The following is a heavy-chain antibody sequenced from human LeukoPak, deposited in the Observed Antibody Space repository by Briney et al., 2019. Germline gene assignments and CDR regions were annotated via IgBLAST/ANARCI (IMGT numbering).Heavy chain of an antibody. D-gene: IGHD3/OR15-3a*01. J-gene: IGHJ4*02. V-gene: IGHV3-33*01. Sequence: GGSLRLSCAASGFTFNSYGMRWVRQAPGKGLEWVAVIWNDGSTKTYADSVKGRFTISRDNSKNTLYLQMNSLRAEDTAVYYCARARYVALGPGDYWGQGTLVTVSS. CDR2: IWNDGSTK. CDR1: GFTFNSYG. CDR3: ARARYVALGPGDY.